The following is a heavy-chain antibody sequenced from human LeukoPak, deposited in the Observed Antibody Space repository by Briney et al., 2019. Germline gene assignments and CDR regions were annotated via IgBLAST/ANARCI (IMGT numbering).Heavy chain of an antibody. CDR2: INPSSGGT. J-gene: IGHJ6*03. CDR1: GYTFTGYY. CDR3: AGGSLVTTKYYYYYMDV. Sequence: ASVKVSCKASGYTFTGYYMPWVRQAPGQGLEWMGWINPSSGGTNYAQKFQGRVTMTRDTSISTAYMELSRLRSDDTAVYYCAGGSLVTTKYYYYYMDVWGKGTTVTVSS. V-gene: IGHV1-2*02. D-gene: IGHD4-17*01.